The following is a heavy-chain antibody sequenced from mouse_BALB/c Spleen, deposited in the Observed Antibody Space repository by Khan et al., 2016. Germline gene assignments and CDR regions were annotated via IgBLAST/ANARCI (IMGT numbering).Heavy chain of an antibody. CDR1: GYTFSNYW. J-gene: IGHJ3*01. CDR3: AGTSDSYGFAY. Sequence: QVQLQQSGAELMKPGASMKISCKATGYTFSNYWIEWVRQRPGHGLEWIGEILPGSGHTNCNEKFKGKATFTAETSSNTAYMQLSSLTSEDSAVYYCAGTSDSYGFAYWGQGTLVTVSA. V-gene: IGHV1-9*01. CDR2: ILPGSGHT. D-gene: IGHD1-1*01.